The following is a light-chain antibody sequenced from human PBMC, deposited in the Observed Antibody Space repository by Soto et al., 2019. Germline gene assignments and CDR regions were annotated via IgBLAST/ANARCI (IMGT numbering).Light chain of an antibody. CDR1: ASNIGHKS. J-gene: IGLJ3*02. Sequence: QSVLTQPPSISAAPGQNVSISCSGSASNIGHKSVSWYQHFPGAAPKVLIHDNHERPSGISDRFSGSKSGTSATLDISGLQTGDEADYYCGTWDASLSARVFGGGTNVTVL. V-gene: IGLV1-51*01. CDR3: GTWDASLSARV. CDR2: DNH.